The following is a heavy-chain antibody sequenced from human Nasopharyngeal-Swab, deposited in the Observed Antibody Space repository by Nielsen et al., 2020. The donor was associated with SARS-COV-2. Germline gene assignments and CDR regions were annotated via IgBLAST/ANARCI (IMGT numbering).Heavy chain of an antibody. D-gene: IGHD3-10*01. J-gene: IGHJ6*02. CDR2: ISSSTSYI. Sequence: GESLKISCAASGFTFSNYSMNWVRQAPGKGLEWVSSISSSTSYIYYADSVKGRFTISRDNAKNSLYLQMNSLRAEDTAVYYCARDGFGESPYYYYYGMGVWGQGTTVTVSS. CDR1: GFTFSNYS. CDR3: ARDGFGESPYYYYYGMGV. V-gene: IGHV3-21*01.